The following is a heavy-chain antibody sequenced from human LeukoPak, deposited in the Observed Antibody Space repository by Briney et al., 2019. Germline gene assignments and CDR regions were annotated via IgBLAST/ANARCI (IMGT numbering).Heavy chain of an antibody. CDR1: GFTVSSNY. J-gene: IGHJ4*02. D-gene: IGHD6-13*01. V-gene: IGHV3-53*01. CDR3: ARGIAAAGTALFN. CDR2: IYSDGST. Sequence: GGSLRLSCAVFGFTVSSNYMSWVRQAPGKGLEWVSVIYSDGSTYSADSADSVKGRFTISRDNSKNTLYLQIKSLRAEDTAVYYCARGIAAAGTALFNWGQGTLLIVSS.